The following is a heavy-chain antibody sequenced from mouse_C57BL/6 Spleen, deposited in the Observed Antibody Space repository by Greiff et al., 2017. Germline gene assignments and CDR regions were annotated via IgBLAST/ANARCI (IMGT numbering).Heavy chain of an antibody. Sequence: EVKVEESGPGLVKPSQSLSLTCSVTGYSITSGYYWNWIRQFPGNKLEWMGYISYDGSNNYNPSLKNRISITRDTSKNQFFLKLNSVTTEDTATYYCARGDGGKAWFAYWGQGTLVTVSA. D-gene: IGHD1-1*02. J-gene: IGHJ3*01. CDR2: ISYDGSN. CDR3: ARGDGGKAWFAY. V-gene: IGHV3-6*01. CDR1: GYSITSGYY.